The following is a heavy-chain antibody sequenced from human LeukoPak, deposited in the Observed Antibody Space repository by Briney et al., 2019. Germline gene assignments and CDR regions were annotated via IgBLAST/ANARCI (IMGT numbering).Heavy chain of an antibody. CDR3: ARDLGEMATMPFDY. J-gene: IGHJ4*02. CDR1: GFTFSSYG. Sequence: GGSRRLSCAASGFTFSSYGMHWVRQAPGKRLEWVAVIWYDGSNKYYADSVKGRFTISRDNSKNTLYLQMNSLRAEDTAVYYCARDLGEMATMPFDYWGQGTLVTVSS. D-gene: IGHD5-24*01. V-gene: IGHV3-33*01. CDR2: IWYDGSNK.